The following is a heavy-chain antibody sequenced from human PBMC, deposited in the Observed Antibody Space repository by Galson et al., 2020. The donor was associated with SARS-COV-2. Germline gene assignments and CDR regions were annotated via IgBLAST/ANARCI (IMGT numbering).Heavy chain of an antibody. CDR1: GFTFSSYA. CDR3: AKRHRDSSGFDY. CDR2: ISGSGSAT. J-gene: IGHJ4*02. Sequence: GESLKISCAASGFTFSSYAMNWLRQAPGKGLEWVSGISGSGSATYYAGSVKGRVTISRDNSQNTLYLQMNGLRAEDTAIYYCAKRHRDSSGFDYWGQGARVTVSS. D-gene: IGHD3-22*01. V-gene: IGHV3-23*01.